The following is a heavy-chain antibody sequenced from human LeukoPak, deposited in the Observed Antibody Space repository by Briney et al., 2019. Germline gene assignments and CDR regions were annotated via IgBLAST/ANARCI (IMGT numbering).Heavy chain of an antibody. Sequence: PGGSLRLSCAASGFTFRNYVIHWVRQAPGKGLEWVAVTSSDLNVKLYADSVKGRFTISRDNSKNTLYLQMNSLRAEDTAVYYCAREGIAVAGTVGYFDYWGQGTLVTVSS. V-gene: IGHV3-30-3*01. J-gene: IGHJ4*02. CDR2: TSSDLNVK. CDR3: AREGIAVAGTVGYFDY. D-gene: IGHD6-19*01. CDR1: GFTFRNYV.